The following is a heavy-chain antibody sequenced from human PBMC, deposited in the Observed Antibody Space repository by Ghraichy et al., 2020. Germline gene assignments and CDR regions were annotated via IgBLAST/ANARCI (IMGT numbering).Heavy chain of an antibody. CDR2: IYSDGYT. D-gene: IGHD2-2*01. CDR3: ARTHFSSTSCSMLGGYGLDL. CDR1: GFTVSLNY. Sequence: GESLNISCAASGFTVSLNYMSWVRQAPGKGLEWVSDIYSDGYTDYADSVKGRFNISRDNAENTLYFQMNSLTAEDTAVYYCARTHFSSTSCSMLGGYGLDLWGQGTTVTVSS. J-gene: IGHJ6*02. V-gene: IGHV3-53*01.